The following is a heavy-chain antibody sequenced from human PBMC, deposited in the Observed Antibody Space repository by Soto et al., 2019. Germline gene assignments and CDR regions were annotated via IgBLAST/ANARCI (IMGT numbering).Heavy chain of an antibody. CDR2: ISSSSSTI. V-gene: IGHV3-48*02. D-gene: IGHD3-3*01. CDR3: ARDFTYYDFWSGYSVFYGMDV. CDR1: GFTFSSYS. J-gene: IGHJ6*02. Sequence: PGGSLRLSCAASGFTFSSYSMNWARQAPGKGLEWVSYISSSSSTIYYADSVKGRFTISRDNAKNSLYLQMNSLRDEDTAVYYCARDFTYYDFWSGYSVFYGMDVWGQGTTVTV.